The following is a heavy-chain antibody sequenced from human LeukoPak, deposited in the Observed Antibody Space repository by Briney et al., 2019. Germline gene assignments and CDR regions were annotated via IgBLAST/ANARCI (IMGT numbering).Heavy chain of an antibody. CDR2: TYYRSKWYN. CDR1: GDSVSSNSVA. J-gene: IGHJ4*02. CDR3: ARQAGFFDY. Sequence: SQTLSLTCAISGDSVSSNSVAWHWIRQSPSRGLEWLGRTYYRSKWYNDYALSVRGRITINPDTSKNQFSLEVNSVTPEDTAVYCCARQAGFFDYWGQGTLVTVSS. V-gene: IGHV6-1*01.